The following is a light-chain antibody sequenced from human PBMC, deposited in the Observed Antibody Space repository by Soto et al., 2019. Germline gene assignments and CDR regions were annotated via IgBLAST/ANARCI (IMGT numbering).Light chain of an antibody. J-gene: IGKJ4*01. CDR2: TAS. Sequence: DIQMTQSPSSLSASVGDRVTITCRASQSISTYLNWYQQHPGKAPKLLIYTASNLESGVPSRFRGSGSGTDFTLTISSLQPEDFATYYCQQSYGIPPVTFGGGTKVEIK. CDR3: QQSYGIPPVT. V-gene: IGKV1-39*01. CDR1: QSISTY.